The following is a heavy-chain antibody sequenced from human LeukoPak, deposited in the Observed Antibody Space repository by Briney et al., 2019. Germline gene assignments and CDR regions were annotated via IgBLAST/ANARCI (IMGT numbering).Heavy chain of an antibody. V-gene: IGHV4-59*08. CDR1: GGSISSYY. CDR2: IYYSGNT. Sequence: SETLFLTCTVSGGSISSYYWSWIRQPPGKGLEWIGYIYYSGNTNYNPSLKSRVTISVDTSKNQFSLKLSSVTAADTAVYYCANGVTGSYYFDYWGQGTLVTVSS. CDR3: ANGVTGSYYFDY. J-gene: IGHJ4*02. D-gene: IGHD2-21*02.